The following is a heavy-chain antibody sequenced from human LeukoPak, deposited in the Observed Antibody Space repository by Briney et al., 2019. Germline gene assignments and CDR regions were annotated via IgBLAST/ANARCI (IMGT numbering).Heavy chain of an antibody. Sequence: GGSLRLSCAASGFTFSDYYMTWIREAPGKGLEWVSYISGSGSTIYYADSVKGRFTISRDNAENSVYLQMNSLRAEDTAVYYCAREGWLQGTLIGGWVDYWGQGTLVTVSS. CDR3: AREGWLQGTLIGGWVDY. CDR2: ISGSGSTI. D-gene: IGHD5-24*01. V-gene: IGHV3-11*04. CDR1: GFTFSDYY. J-gene: IGHJ4*02.